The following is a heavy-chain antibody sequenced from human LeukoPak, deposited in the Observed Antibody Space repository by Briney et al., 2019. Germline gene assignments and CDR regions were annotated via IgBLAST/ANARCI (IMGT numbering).Heavy chain of an antibody. D-gene: IGHD3-22*01. Sequence: SETLSLTCTVSGYSISTGYYWDWIRHPPGKGREWIGTFYHSGSTYYNPSRKTRVTISVDTSKNQFSLTLTSVTAADTAVYFCARCPYSYYSSGAFDIWGQGTMVTVSS. V-gene: IGHV4-38-2*02. CDR1: GYSISTGYY. CDR3: ARCPYSYYSSGAFDI. J-gene: IGHJ3*02. CDR2: FYHSGST.